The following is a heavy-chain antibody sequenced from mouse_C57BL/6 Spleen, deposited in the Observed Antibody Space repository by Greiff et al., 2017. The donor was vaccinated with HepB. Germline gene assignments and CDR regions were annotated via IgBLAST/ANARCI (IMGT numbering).Heavy chain of an antibody. D-gene: IGHD3-2*02. CDR2: IYPGDGDT. V-gene: IGHV1-82*01. J-gene: IGHJ4*01. CDR3: ARRAQAGPMEY. CDR1: GYAFSSSW. Sequence: VQLQQSGPELVKPGASVKISCKASGYAFSSSWMNWVKQRPGKGLEWIGRIYPGDGDTNYNGKFKGKATLTADKSSSTAYMQLSSLTSEDSAVYFCARRAQAGPMEYWGQGTSGTGSS.